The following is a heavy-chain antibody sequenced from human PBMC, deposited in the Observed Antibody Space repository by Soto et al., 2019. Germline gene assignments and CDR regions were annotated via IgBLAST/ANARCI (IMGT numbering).Heavy chain of an antibody. Sequence: PGGSLRLSCTASGFTFSDQYMTWIRQAPGKGLEWVSKISGSGAITFYADSVKGRFTVSRDNAKNSLYLQMDSLRTEDTAVYYCASGPYFYASGNWGQGTLVTVSS. CDR1: GFTFSDQY. CDR3: ASGPYFYASGN. J-gene: IGHJ4*02. CDR2: ISGSGAIT. V-gene: IGHV3-11*01. D-gene: IGHD3-10*01.